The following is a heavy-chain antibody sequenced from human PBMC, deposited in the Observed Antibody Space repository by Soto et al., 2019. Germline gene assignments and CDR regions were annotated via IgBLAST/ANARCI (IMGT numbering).Heavy chain of an antibody. V-gene: IGHV3-23*01. D-gene: IGHD6-19*01. CDR3: AKDPLWYDSDWYPPPGFDP. CDR2: ITAYGDST. CDR1: GFTFSNYA. Sequence: ESGGGFVQPGGSLRLSRAASGFTFSNYAMSWVRQAPGKGLEWVSAITAYGDSTHYADSVKGRFTISRDSPKNTLYLQMDSLRAEDTAVYYCAKDPLWYDSDWYPPPGFDPWGQGTLVTVSS. J-gene: IGHJ5*02.